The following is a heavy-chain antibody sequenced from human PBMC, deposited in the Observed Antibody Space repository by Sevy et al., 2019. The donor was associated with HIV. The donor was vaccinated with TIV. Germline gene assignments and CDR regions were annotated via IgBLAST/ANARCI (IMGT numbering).Heavy chain of an antibody. CDR2: IYYSGST. J-gene: IGHJ4*02. Sequence: SENLSLTCTVSGGSISSGDYYWSWIRQPPGKGLKWIGYIYYSGSTYYNPSLKSRVTISVDTSKNQFSLKLSSVTAADTAVYCRPRVTSADDYGDYPVFDYWGQGTLATVSS. CDR3: PRVTSADDYGDYPVFDY. V-gene: IGHV4-30-4*01. CDR1: GGSISSGDYY. D-gene: IGHD4-17*01.